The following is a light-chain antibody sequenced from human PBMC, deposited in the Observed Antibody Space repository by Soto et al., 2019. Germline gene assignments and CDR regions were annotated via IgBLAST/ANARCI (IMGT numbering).Light chain of an antibody. V-gene: IGKV1-5*01. Sequence: DIQMTQSHSTLSASVGERVTITCLASQSISFWLAWYQQKPGEAPKLLIYDASSLESGVPSRFSGSGSGTEFTLTISSLQPDDFATYYCQQYNSYSWTFGQGTKVDIK. J-gene: IGKJ1*01. CDR3: QQYNSYSWT. CDR2: DAS. CDR1: QSISFW.